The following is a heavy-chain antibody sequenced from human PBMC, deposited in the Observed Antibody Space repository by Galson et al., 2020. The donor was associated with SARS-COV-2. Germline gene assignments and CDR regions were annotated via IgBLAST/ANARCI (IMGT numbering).Heavy chain of an antibody. CDR2: ISNGGSYT. CDR3: ARSSGAWFDP. CDR1: GFIFSDYT. Sequence: KIGESLKISCEASGFIFSDYTMSWVRQAPGKGLEWASSISNGGSYTFFADSVKGRFTISRDNAKNSLYLQMSSLKAKDTAVYYCARSSGAWFDPWGQGTLVTVSS. V-gene: IGHV3-21*01. D-gene: IGHD7-27*01. J-gene: IGHJ5*02.